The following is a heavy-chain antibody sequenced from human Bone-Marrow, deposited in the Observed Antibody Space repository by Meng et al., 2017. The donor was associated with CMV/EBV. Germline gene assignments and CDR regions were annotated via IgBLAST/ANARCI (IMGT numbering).Heavy chain of an antibody. V-gene: IGHV3-30*02. Sequence: GESLKISCAASGFTFSSYGMHWVRQAPGKGLEWVAFIRYDGSNEYYEDSVKGRITISRDNSKNTLYLQMNSLRAEDTAVYYCAKDQLPIYYYYGMDVWGQGTMVTVS. CDR1: GFTFSSYG. J-gene: IGHJ6*02. D-gene: IGHD1-7*01. CDR3: AKDQLPIYYYYGMDV. CDR2: IRYDGSNE.